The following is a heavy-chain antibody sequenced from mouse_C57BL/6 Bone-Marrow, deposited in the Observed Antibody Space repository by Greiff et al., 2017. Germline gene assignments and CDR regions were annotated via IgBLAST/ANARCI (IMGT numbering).Heavy chain of an antibody. CDR2: IDPSDSYT. V-gene: IGHV1-50*01. J-gene: IGHJ2*01. D-gene: IGHD1-1*01. CDR1: GYTFTSYW. CDR3: AIYYDFDY. Sequence: QVQLKQPGAELVKPGASVKLSCKASGYTFTSYWMQWVKQRPGQGLEWIGEIDPSDSYTNYNQKFKGKATLTVDTSSSTAYMQLSSLTSEDSAVYYCAIYYDFDYWGQGTTRTVSS.